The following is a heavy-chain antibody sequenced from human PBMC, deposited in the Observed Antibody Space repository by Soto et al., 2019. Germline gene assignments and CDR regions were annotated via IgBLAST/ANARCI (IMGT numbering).Heavy chain of an antibody. J-gene: IGHJ4*02. Sequence: QVQLVQSGDEVKKSGASVKVSCKASGYTFSNYGISWVRQAPGQGLEWMGWISGYNGLTAYAQNVQCRVTMTIDTPTTTVFMEMTGLRSNDTAVYYCARDEGIRGFDSWGQGTLVTVSS. V-gene: IGHV1-18*04. CDR3: ARDEGIRGFDS. D-gene: IGHD3-10*01. CDR1: GYTFSNYG. CDR2: ISGYNGLT.